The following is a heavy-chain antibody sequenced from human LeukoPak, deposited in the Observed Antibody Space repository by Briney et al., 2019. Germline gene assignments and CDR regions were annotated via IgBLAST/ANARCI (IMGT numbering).Heavy chain of an antibody. D-gene: IGHD3-22*01. CDR1: GFTFSSYS. CDR3: ARELYYYDSSGYQDP. CDR2: ISSSSSYI. V-gene: IGHV3-21*01. J-gene: IGHJ5*02. Sequence: GGSLRLSCAASGFTFSSYSMNWVRQAPRRGLEWVASISSSSSYIYYADRVNGGLTISRDNPKNSLYLQTNSLRAEDTAVYYCARELYYYDSSGYQDPWGQGTLVTVSS.